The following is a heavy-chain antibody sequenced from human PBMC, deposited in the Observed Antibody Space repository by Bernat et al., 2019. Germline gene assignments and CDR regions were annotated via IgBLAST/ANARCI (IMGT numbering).Heavy chain of an antibody. CDR1: GFTFSSYG. D-gene: IGHD5-18*01. CDR2: ISYDGSNK. J-gene: IGHJ6*02. V-gene: IGHV3-30*18. CDR3: AKSDGYTYYGMDV. Sequence: QVQLVESGGGVVQPGRSLRLSCAASGFTFSSYGMHWVRQAPGKGLEWVAVISYDGSNKYYADSVKGRFTISRDNSKNTLYLQMNSLRAEDTAVYYCAKSDGYTYYGMDVWGQGTTVTVSS.